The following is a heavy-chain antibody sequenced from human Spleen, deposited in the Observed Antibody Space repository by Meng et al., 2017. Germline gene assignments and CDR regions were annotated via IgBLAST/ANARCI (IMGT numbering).Heavy chain of an antibody. J-gene: IGHJ3*02. D-gene: IGHD5-12*01. CDR1: GGTFSSYA. CDR3: ARVSSGYDLSALDI. CDR2: IIPIFGTA. V-gene: IGHV1-69*13. Sequence: SVKVSCKASGGTFSSYAISWVRQAPGQGLEWMGGIIPIFGTANYAQKFQGRVTITADESTSTAYMELSSLRSDDTAVYYCARVSSGYDLSALDIWGQGTMVTVSS.